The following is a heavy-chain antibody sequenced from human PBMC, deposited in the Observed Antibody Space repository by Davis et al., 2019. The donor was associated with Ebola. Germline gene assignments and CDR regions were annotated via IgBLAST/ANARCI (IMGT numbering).Heavy chain of an antibody. Sequence: GGSLRLSCAASGFTFSSYSMNWVRQAPGKGLEWVPSISSSSSYIYYADSVKGRFTISRDNAKNSLYLQMNSLKTEDTAVYYCTSRVAAAGNDYWGQGTLVTVSS. CDR3: TSRVAAAGNDY. V-gene: IGHV3-21*04. CDR1: GFTFSSYS. CDR2: ISSSSSYI. J-gene: IGHJ4*02. D-gene: IGHD6-13*01.